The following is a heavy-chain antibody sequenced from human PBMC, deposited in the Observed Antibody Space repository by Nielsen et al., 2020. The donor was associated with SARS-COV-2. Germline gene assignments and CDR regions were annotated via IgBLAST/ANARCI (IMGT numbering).Heavy chain of an antibody. Sequence: GESLKISCAASGFTFSSYGMHWVRQAPGKGLEWVAVIWYDGSNKYYADSVKGRFTISRDNSKNTLYLQMNSLRAEDTAVYYCARAEITIFGVGYFDYWGQGTLVTVSS. V-gene: IGHV3-33*01. CDR1: GFTFSSYG. CDR3: ARAEITIFGVGYFDY. J-gene: IGHJ4*02. CDR2: IWYDGSNK. D-gene: IGHD3-3*01.